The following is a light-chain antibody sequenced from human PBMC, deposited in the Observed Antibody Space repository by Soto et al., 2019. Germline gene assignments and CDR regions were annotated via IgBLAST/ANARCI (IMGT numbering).Light chain of an antibody. CDR3: QQYNSWPPMYT. V-gene: IGKV3-15*01. CDR2: GAS. Sequence: EIVMTQSPATLSVSPGERATLSCRASQSVNNNLAWYQQKPGQAPRLLFYGASTRATGIPGRFSGSGSGTEFTLTISSLQSEDFAVYYCQQYNSWPPMYTFGQGTKLEIK. CDR1: QSVNNN. J-gene: IGKJ2*01.